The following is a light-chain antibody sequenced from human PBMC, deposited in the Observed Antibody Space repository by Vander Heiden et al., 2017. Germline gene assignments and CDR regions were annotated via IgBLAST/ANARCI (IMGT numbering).Light chain of an antibody. CDR2: AAS. J-gene: IGKJ4*01. CDR3: QQAHSFPLT. CDR1: QGIGVW. Sequence: DIHMTQSPSSVSASVGDRVNITCRASQGIGVWLAWYQQKPGKAPKLLIYAASNLQSGVPSRFSGSGSGTDFTLTISSLQPEDFATYYCQQAHSFPLTFGGGTKVEIK. V-gene: IGKV1-12*01.